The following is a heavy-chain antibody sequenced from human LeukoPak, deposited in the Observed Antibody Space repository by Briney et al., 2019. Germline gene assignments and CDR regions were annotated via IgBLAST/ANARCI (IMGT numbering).Heavy chain of an antibody. CDR1: GFTFSRSG. J-gene: IGHJ4*02. D-gene: IGHD6-19*01. CDR2: IWYDGSNK. CDR3: ARGVLYSNGWYMRGYFDY. Sequence: GRSLRLSCAASGFTFSRSGMHWVRQAPGEGLEWVAVIWYDGSNKYYADSVKGRFTISRDNSKNTLYLQMNSLRAEDTAVYYCARGVLYSNGWYMRGYFDYWGQGTLVTVSS. V-gene: IGHV3-33*01.